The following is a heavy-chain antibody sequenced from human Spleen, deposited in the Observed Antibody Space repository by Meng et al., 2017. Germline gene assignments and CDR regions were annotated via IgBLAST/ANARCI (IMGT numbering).Heavy chain of an antibody. V-gene: IGHV4-61*08. Sequence: GSLRLSCTVSGDSIGSGGYYWSWIRQPPGKGLEWIGYIYYSGSPNYNPSLKSRVTISVDASNNQFSLELSSVTAADTAVYYCARVKHYGSSEMFFQYWGQGTLVTVSS. D-gene: IGHD3-10*01. CDR2: IYYSGSP. CDR1: GDSIGSGGYY. CDR3: ARVKHYGSSEMFFQY. J-gene: IGHJ1*01.